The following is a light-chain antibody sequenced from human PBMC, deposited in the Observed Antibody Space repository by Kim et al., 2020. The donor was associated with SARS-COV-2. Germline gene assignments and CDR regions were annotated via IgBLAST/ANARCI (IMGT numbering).Light chain of an antibody. CDR2: WAS. Sequence: DIVMTQSPDSLAVSLGERATINCKSSQSVLYSSNNKNYLAWYQQKPGQPPKLLIYWASTRESGVPDRFSGSGSGTDFTLTISSLQAEDVAVCHGLTFGGGTKVDIK. J-gene: IGKJ4*01. CDR1: QSVLYSSNNKNY. V-gene: IGKV4-1*01. CDR3: LT.